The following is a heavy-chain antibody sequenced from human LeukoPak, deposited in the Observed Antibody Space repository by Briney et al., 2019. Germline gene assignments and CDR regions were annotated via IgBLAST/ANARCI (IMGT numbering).Heavy chain of an antibody. V-gene: IGHV3-30*04. CDR3: ARDPRGLTGYDHSGRDSFDY. CDR1: GFTFSNYA. J-gene: IGHJ4*02. Sequence: PGGSLRLSCAASGFTFSNYAMHWVRQAPGKGLEWVAVIFYDGSIQYCADSVRGRFTISRDNSKNTLYLQMNSLRGEDTAVYYCARDPRGLTGYDHSGRDSFDYWGQGTLVTVSS. CDR2: IFYDGSIQ. D-gene: IGHD3-22*01.